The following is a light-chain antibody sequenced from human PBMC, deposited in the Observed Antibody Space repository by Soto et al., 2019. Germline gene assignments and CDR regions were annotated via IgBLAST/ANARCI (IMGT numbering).Light chain of an antibody. V-gene: IGLV2-8*01. CDR1: SSDVGGYNY. J-gene: IGLJ2*01. Sequence: SVLTQPPSASGSPGQSVTISCTGTSSDVGGYNYVSWYQQHPGKAPKVMIYEVSNRPSGVPDRFSGSKSGNTASLTVSGLQAEDEADYYCSSYTGSNLVFGGGTKLTVL. CDR3: SSYTGSNLV. CDR2: EVS.